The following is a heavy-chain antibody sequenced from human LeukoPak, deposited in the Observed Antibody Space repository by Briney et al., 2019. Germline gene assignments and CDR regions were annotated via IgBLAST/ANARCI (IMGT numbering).Heavy chain of an antibody. V-gene: IGHV3-15*01. D-gene: IGHD6-19*01. CDR3: TTDTCSSGWYGGSDYYYYMDV. CDR2: IKSKTDGGTT. Sequence: GGSLRLSCAASGFTFSNAWMSWVRQAPGKGLEWVGRIKSKTDGGTTDYAAPVKGRFTISRDDSKNTLYLQMNSLKTEDTAVYYCTTDTCSSGWYGGSDYYYYMDVWGKGTTVTVSS. J-gene: IGHJ6*03. CDR1: GFTFSNAW.